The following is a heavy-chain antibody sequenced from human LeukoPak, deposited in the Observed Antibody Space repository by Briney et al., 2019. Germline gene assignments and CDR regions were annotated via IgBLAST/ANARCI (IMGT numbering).Heavy chain of an antibody. V-gene: IGHV3-33*01. CDR3: ARGFTARGVIIGAFDI. D-gene: IGHD3-10*01. CDR2: IWYDGSNK. CDR1: GFTFSSYG. J-gene: IGHJ3*02. Sequence: GGSLRLSCAASGFTFSSYGTHWVRQAPGKGLEWVAVIWYDGSNKYYADSVKGRFTISRDNSKNTLYLQMNSLRAEDTAVYYCARGFTARGVIIGAFDIWGQGTMVTVSS.